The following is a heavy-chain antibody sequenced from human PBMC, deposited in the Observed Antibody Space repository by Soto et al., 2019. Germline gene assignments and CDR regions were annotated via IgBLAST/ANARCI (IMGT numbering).Heavy chain of an antibody. V-gene: IGHV4-59*08. J-gene: IGHJ1*01. CDR2: IYYSGST. CDR1: GGSISNYY. Sequence: PSETLSLTCTVSGGSISNYYWSWIRQPPGKGLEWIGYIYYSGSTNYNPSLKSRVTISVDTSKNQFSLKLSSVTAADTAVYYCARSDYYYDSSGYLVPEYFQHWGQGTLVTVSS. CDR3: ARSDYYYDSSGYLVPEYFQH. D-gene: IGHD3-22*01.